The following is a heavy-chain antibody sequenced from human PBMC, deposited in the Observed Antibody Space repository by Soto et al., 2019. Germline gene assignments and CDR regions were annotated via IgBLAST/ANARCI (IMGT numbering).Heavy chain of an antibody. V-gene: IGHV5-51*01. CDR2: IYPGDSGT. Sequence: GESLKISCKGSGYSFTSYWIGWVRQMPGKGLEWMGIIYPGDSGTRYSPSFQGQVTISADKSISTAYLQWSSLKASDTAMYYCARTYYYDSSGYYWVHYFDYWGQGTLVTVSS. CDR1: GYSFTSYW. CDR3: ARTYYYDSSGYYWVHYFDY. J-gene: IGHJ4*02. D-gene: IGHD3-22*01.